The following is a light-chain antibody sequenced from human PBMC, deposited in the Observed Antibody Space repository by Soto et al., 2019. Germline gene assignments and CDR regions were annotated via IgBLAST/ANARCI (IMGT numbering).Light chain of an antibody. V-gene: IGKV3D-20*01. CDR3: QQFGNSPRT. CDR1: QSISNNY. CDR2: DAS. Sequence: EIVLTQSPATLSLSPGERATLSCGARQSISNNYLAWYQQKPGLAPRLLFYDASRRATGIPDRFSGSGSGRDFTLTISRLEPEDSAVYYCQQFGNSPRTFGQGTKVEIK. J-gene: IGKJ1*01.